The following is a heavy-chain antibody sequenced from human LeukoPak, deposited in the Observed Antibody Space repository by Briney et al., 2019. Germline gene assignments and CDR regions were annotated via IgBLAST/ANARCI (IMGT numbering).Heavy chain of an antibody. CDR2: ISSSGSTI. J-gene: IGHJ4*02. Sequence: GGSLTLSCAASGFTFSSYEMNWVRQAPGKGLEWVSYISSSGSTIYYADSVKGRFTISRDNAKNSLYLQMNSLRAEDTAVYYCARDNYDSSGYYFDWGQGTLVTVSS. D-gene: IGHD3-22*01. V-gene: IGHV3-48*03. CDR3: ARDNYDSSGYYFD. CDR1: GFTFSSYE.